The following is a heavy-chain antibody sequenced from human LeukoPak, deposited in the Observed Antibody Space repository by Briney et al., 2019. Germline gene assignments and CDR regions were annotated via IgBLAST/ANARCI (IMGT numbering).Heavy chain of an antibody. V-gene: IGHV4-39*01. J-gene: IGHJ5*02. CDR3: ARQRYCSSTSCYRRWFDP. D-gene: IGHD2-2*02. CDR2: IYYSGST. CDR1: GGSISSSSYY. Sequence: TSETLSLTCTVSGGSISSSSYYWGWIRQPPGKGLEWIGSIYYSGSTYYNPSLKSRVTISVDTSKNQFSLKLSSVTAADTAVYYCARQRYCSSTSCYRRWFDPWGQGTLVTVSS.